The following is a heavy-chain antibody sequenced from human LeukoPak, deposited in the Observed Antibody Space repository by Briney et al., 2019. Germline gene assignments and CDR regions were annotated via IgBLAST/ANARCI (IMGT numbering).Heavy chain of an antibody. Sequence: SETLSLTCTVSGGSISSSSYSWGWFRQPPGKGLEWIGSIYYSGSTYYNPSLKSRVTTSVDTSKNQFSLKLSSVTAADTAVYYCARDLYTKTLNSGWFDPWGQGTLVTVSS. CDR2: IYYSGST. CDR1: GGSISSSSYS. D-gene: IGHD3-16*01. J-gene: IGHJ5*02. V-gene: IGHV4-39*07. CDR3: ARDLYTKTLNSGWFDP.